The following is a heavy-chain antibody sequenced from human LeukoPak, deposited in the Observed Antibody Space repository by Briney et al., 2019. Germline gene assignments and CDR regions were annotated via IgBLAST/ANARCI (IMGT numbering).Heavy chain of an antibody. D-gene: IGHD3-9*01. CDR2: TYNTGST. Sequence: SETLSLTCTVSGGSISSYYWGWIRQPPGRGLEWIGHTYNTGSTNYNPSLKSRVTISVDTSKNRFSLKLASVTTADTAVYYCARDLPGSFDWPLGAFDLWSQGTTVTVSS. CDR1: GGSISSYY. CDR3: ARDLPGSFDWPLGAFDL. J-gene: IGHJ3*01. V-gene: IGHV4-59*01.